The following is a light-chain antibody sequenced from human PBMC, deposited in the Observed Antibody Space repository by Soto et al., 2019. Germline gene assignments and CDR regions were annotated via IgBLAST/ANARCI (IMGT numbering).Light chain of an antibody. CDR2: DAS. J-gene: IGKJ1*01. CDR3: QQYYSYWT. Sequence: DIQMTQSPATLSASVEDRVTITFRASQGISSFLAWYQQKPGKAPKLLIFDASTLENGVPARFSGSRSGPEFSLTISSLQPDDFATYYCQQYYSYWTFGQGTKVDIK. V-gene: IGKV1-5*01. CDR1: QGISSF.